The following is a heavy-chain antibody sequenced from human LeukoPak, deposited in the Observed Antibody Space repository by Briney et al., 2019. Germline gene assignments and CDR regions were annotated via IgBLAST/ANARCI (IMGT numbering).Heavy chain of an antibody. J-gene: IGHJ4*02. CDR2: ISSSSSYT. CDR1: GFTFSDYY. V-gene: IGHV3-11*06. D-gene: IGHD5-12*01. Sequence: GGSLRLSCAASGFTFSDYYMSWIRQAPGKGLEWVSYISSSSSYTNYADSVKGRFTISRDNAKNSLYLQMNSLRAEDTAVYYCARYSGYDTDIDFDYWGQGTLVTVSS. CDR3: ARYSGYDTDIDFDY.